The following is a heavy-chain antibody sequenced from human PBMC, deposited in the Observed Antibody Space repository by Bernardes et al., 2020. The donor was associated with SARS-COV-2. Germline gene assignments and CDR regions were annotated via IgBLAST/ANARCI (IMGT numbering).Heavy chain of an antibody. CDR3: ARGGMVRGVTKRVLMI. V-gene: IGHV4-34*01. CDR1: GGSFSGYY. J-gene: IGHJ4*02. CDR2: INHSGST. D-gene: IGHD3-10*01. Sequence: SETLSLTCAVYGGSFSGYYWSWIRQPPGKGLEWIGEINHSGSTNYNPSLKSRVTISVDTSKNQFSLKLSSVTAADTVVYYCARGGMVRGVTKRVLMIWGQGTLVTVSS.